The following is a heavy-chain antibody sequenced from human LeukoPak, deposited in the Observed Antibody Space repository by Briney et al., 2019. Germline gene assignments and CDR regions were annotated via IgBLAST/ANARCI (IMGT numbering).Heavy chain of an antibody. CDR2: IYTSGIT. J-gene: IGHJ3*02. CDR1: GGSLSSYY. Sequence: SETLSLTCTVSGGSLSSYYWSWIRQPAGEGLEWIGRIYTSGITNYNPSLKSRVTISVDTSKNQFSLKLSSVTGADTAVYYCARTSPPPGGFDIWGQGTMVTVSS. V-gene: IGHV4-4*07. CDR3: ARTSPPPGGFDI. D-gene: IGHD2-8*02.